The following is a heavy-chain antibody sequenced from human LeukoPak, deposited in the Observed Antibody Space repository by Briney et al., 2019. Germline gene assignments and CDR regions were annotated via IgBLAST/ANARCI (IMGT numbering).Heavy chain of an antibody. CDR2: INHSGST. Sequence: SETLSLTCAVYGGSFSGYYWSWIRQPPGKGLEWIGEINHSGSTNYNPSLKSRVTISVDTSKNQFSLKLSSVTAADTAVYYCARHKRQITMVRGVTPDYWGQGTLVTVSS. V-gene: IGHV4-34*01. D-gene: IGHD3-10*01. CDR3: ARHKRQITMVRGVTPDY. J-gene: IGHJ4*02. CDR1: GGSFSGYY.